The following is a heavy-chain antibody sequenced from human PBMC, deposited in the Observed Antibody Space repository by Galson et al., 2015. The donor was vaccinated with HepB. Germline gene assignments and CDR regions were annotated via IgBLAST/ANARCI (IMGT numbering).Heavy chain of an antibody. CDR2: IIPIFGTA. CDR1: GGTFSSYA. V-gene: IGHV1-69*13. Sequence: SVKVSCKASGGTFSSYAISWVRQAPGQGLEWMGGIIPIFGTANYAQKFQGRVTITADESTSTAYMELSSLRSEDTAVYYCARGGVVVVAALRNNWFDPWGQGTLVTVSS. D-gene: IGHD2-15*01. J-gene: IGHJ5*02. CDR3: ARGGVVVVAALRNNWFDP.